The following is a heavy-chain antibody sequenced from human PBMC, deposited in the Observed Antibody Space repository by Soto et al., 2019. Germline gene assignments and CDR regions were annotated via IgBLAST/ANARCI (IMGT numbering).Heavy chain of an antibody. CDR1: GGSFSGYY. V-gene: IGHV4-34*01. Sequence: QVQLQQWGAGLLKPSETLSLTCAVYGGSFSGYYWSWIRQPPGKGLGWIGEINHSGSTNYNPSLKSRVTISVDTSKNQFSLKLSSVTAADTAVYYCARGRACSGGSCSFDYWGQGTLVTVSS. CDR3: ARGRACSGGSCSFDY. J-gene: IGHJ4*02. CDR2: INHSGST. D-gene: IGHD2-15*01.